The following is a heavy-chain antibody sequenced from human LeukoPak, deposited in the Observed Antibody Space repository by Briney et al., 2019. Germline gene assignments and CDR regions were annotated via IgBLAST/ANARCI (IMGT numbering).Heavy chain of an antibody. Sequence: ASVKVSCKASGGTFSSYAISWVRQAPGQGLEWMGRIIPILGIANYAQKFQGRVTITADKSTSTAYMELSSLRSEDTAVYYCASEAGSSWYDYWGQGTLVTLSS. CDR2: IIPILGIA. V-gene: IGHV1-69*04. CDR3: ASEAGSSWYDY. CDR1: GGTFSSYA. J-gene: IGHJ4*02. D-gene: IGHD6-13*01.